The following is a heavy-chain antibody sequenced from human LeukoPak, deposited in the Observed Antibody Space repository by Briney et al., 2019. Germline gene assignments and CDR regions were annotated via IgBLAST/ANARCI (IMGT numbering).Heavy chain of an antibody. J-gene: IGHJ4*02. CDR2: IYHSGST. CDR1: GYSISSGYY. CDR3: ARDPGTAVRGFFDY. D-gene: IGHD4-17*01. Sequence: SETLSLTCIVSGYSISSGYYWGWIRQPPGKGLEWIGSIYHSGSTYYNPSLKSRVTMSVDTSKNQFSLKLSSVTAADTAVYYCARDPGTAVRGFFDYWGQGTLVTVSS. V-gene: IGHV4-38-2*02.